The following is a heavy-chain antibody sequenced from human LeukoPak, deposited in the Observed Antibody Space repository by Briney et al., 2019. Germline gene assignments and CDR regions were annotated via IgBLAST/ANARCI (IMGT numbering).Heavy chain of an antibody. V-gene: IGHV4-31*03. CDR3: ARDCYDSSGYGLYYYGMDV. D-gene: IGHD3-22*01. CDR2: IYYSGST. J-gene: IGHJ6*02. Sequence: SETLSLTCTVSGGSISSGGYYWSWIRQHPGKGLEWIGYIYYSGSTYYNPSLKSRVTISVDTSKNQFSLKLSSVTAADTAAYYCARDCYDSSGYGLYYYGMDVWGQGTTVTVSS. CDR1: GGSISSGGYY.